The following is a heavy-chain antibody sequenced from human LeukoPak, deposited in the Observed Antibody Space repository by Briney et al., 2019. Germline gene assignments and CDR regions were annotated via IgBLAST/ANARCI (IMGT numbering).Heavy chain of an antibody. CDR1: GYTFTSYY. Sequence: GASVKVSCKASGYTFTSYYMHWVRQAPGQGLEWMGIINPSGGSTSYAQKFQGRVTMTRDMSTSTVYMELSSLRSEDTAVYYCARSNYYGSGSYIFDYWGQGTLVTVSS. J-gene: IGHJ4*02. CDR2: INPSGGST. CDR3: ARSNYYGSGSYIFDY. D-gene: IGHD3-10*01. V-gene: IGHV1-46*01.